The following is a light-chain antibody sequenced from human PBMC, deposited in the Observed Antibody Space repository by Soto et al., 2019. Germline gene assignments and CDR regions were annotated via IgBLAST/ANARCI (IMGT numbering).Light chain of an antibody. CDR3: QHYNDYSRM. Sequence: DIQMTQSPSTLSASIGDRVTITCRTSQSVDSWLAWYQQKPGKAPKLLIYKASSLQTGVPSRFSSSGSGTAFTLTISSLQPDDFATYYCQHYNDYSRMFGQGTKVEIK. CDR2: KAS. V-gene: IGKV1-5*03. J-gene: IGKJ1*01. CDR1: QSVDSW.